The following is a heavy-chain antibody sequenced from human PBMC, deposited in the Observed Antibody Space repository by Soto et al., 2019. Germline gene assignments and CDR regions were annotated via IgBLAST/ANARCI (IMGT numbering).Heavy chain of an antibody. Sequence: GGSLRLSCAASGVTVSSNYMSWVRQTPSKGLEWVAVIWNDGSIKYYADSVKGRFTISRDNSNNILYLQMNSLRAEDTAVYYCARIGSWALNFDYWGQGTLVTVSS. J-gene: IGHJ4*02. CDR3: ARIGSWALNFDY. V-gene: IGHV3-33*08. CDR1: GVTVSSNY. D-gene: IGHD6-13*01. CDR2: IWNDGSIK.